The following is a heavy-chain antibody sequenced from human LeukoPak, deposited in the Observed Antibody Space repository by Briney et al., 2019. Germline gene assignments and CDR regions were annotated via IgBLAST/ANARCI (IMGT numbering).Heavy chain of an antibody. Sequence: PGGSLRLSCAASVFTFSTYNMNWIRQPPGKGLEWIGSIYYSGSTYYNPSLESRVTISVDTSKNQFSLKLSSVTAADTAVYYCATSGWYLLPGVYWGQGTLVTVSS. CDR3: ATSGWYLLPGVY. V-gene: IGHV4-59*05. J-gene: IGHJ4*02. D-gene: IGHD6-19*01. CDR2: IYYSGST. CDR1: VFTFSTYN.